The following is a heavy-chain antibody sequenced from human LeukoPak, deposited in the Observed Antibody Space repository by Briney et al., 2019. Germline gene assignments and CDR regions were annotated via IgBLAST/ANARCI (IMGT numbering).Heavy chain of an antibody. CDR1: GFTFSSYG. J-gene: IGHJ4*02. CDR2: ISYDGSNK. Sequence: GGSLRLSCAASGFTFSSYGMHWVRQAPGKGLEWVAVISYDGSNKYYADSVKGRFTISRDNSKNTLYLQMNSLRAEDTAVYYCAKDSNSTLVNYWGQGTLVTVSS. V-gene: IGHV3-30*18. D-gene: IGHD4-23*01. CDR3: AKDSNSTLVNY.